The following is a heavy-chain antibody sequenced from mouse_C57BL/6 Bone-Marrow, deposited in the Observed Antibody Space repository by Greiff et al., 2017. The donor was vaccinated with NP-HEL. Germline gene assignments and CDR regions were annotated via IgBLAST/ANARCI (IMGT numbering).Heavy chain of an antibody. CDR2: IYPRSGNT. CDR3: AREGITTVVDYFDY. Sequence: QVQLQQSGAELARPGASVKLSCKASGYTFTSYGISWVKQRTGQGLEWIGEIYPRSGNTYYNEKFKGKATLTADKSSSTAYMELRSLTSEDSAVYVCAREGITTVVDYFDYWGQGTTLTVSS. D-gene: IGHD1-1*01. J-gene: IGHJ2*01. V-gene: IGHV1-81*01. CDR1: GYTFTSYG.